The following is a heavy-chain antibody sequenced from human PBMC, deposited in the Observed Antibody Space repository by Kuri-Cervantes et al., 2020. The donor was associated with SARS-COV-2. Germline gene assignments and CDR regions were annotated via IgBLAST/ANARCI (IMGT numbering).Heavy chain of an antibody. Sequence: ASVKVSCKASGYTFTGYYMHWVRQAPGQGLEWMGWINPNSGGTNYAQKFQGWVTMTRDTSISTAYMELSRLRSDDTAVYYCARELFGGNSPSSYFDYWGQGTLVTVSS. D-gene: IGHD4-23*01. J-gene: IGHJ4*02. CDR1: GYTFTGYY. CDR2: INPNSGGT. V-gene: IGHV1-2*04. CDR3: ARELFGGNSPSSYFDY.